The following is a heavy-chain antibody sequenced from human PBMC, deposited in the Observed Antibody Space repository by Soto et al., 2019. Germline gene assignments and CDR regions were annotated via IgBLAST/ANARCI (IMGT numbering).Heavy chain of an antibody. J-gene: IGHJ4*02. CDR2: IKEDGSQQ. CDR1: GFSFSKVW. V-gene: IGHV3-7*01. D-gene: IGHD3-9*01. CDR3: ARDITRTRTYDVMTGIFDF. Sequence: EVQLVESGGGVVQPGGSLRLSCGASGFSFSKVWMTRVLQAPAKGLEWVANIKEDGSQQYYGGSVKGRFAISRNNSRDALYLQMNSLRADDTAVYYCARDITRTRTYDVMTGIFDFWGQGTLVTVS.